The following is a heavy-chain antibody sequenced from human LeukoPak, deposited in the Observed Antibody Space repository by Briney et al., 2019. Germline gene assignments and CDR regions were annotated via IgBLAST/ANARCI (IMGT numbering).Heavy chain of an antibody. D-gene: IGHD3-3*01. CDR2: ISSSSSYI. V-gene: IGHV3-21*01. CDR1: GFTFSSYS. J-gene: IGHJ3*02. Sequence: GGSLRLSCAASGFTFSSYSMNWVRQAPGKGLEWVSSISSSSSYIYYADSVKGRFTISRDNAKNSLYLQMNSLRAEDTAVYYCARGSYTIFGVATDAFDIWGQGTMVTVSS. CDR3: ARGSYTIFGVATDAFDI.